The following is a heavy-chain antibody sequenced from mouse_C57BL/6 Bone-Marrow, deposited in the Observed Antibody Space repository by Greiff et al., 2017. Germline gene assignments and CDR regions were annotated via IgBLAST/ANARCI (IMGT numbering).Heavy chain of an antibody. CDR1: GFSLTSYA. Sequence: VMLVESGPGLVAPSQSLSITCTVSGFSLTSYAISWVRQPPGKGLEWLGVIWTGGGTNYNSALKSRLSISKDNSKSQVFLKMNSLQTADTARYYCARKDPCPYYAMDYWGQGTSVTVSS. CDR3: ARKDPCPYYAMDY. V-gene: IGHV2-9-1*01. CDR2: IWTGGGT. J-gene: IGHJ4*01.